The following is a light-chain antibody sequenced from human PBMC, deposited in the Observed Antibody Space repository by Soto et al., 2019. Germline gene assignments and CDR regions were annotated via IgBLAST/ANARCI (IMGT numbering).Light chain of an antibody. CDR2: DVT. J-gene: IGLJ2*01. V-gene: IGLV2-11*01. CDR3: CSSAGSSTFVV. CDR1: SSDVGGYNY. Sequence: QSALTQPRSVSGSPGQSVTLSCTGPSSDVGGYNYVSWYQQHPGKAPKLMIYDVTKRPSGVPDRFSGAKSGNTASLTISGLQAEDEADYFCCSSAGSSTFVVVGGGTTLTVL.